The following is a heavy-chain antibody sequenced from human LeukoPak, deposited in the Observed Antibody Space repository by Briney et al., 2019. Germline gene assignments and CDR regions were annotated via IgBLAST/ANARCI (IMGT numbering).Heavy chain of an antibody. D-gene: IGHD6-13*01. CDR2: INHSGST. V-gene: IGHV4-34*01. CDR3: ARGRGASSWYVY. CDR1: GGSFSGYY. J-gene: IGHJ4*02. Sequence: SEPLSLTCAVYGGSFSGYYWSWIRQPPGKGLEWIGEINHSGSTNYSPSLKSRVTISVDTSKNQFSLKLSSVTAADTAVYYCARGRGASSWYVYWGQGTLVTVSS.